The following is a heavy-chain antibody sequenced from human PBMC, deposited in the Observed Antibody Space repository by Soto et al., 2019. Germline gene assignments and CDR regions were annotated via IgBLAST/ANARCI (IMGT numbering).Heavy chain of an antibody. CDR2: IYPGDSDT. CDR1: GYSFTSYW. V-gene: IGHV5-51*01. D-gene: IGHD4-4*01. CDR3: ARFSNYVGYYYGMDV. J-gene: IGHJ6*02. Sequence: GESLKISCKGSGYSFTSYWIGWVRQMPGKGLEWMGIIYPGDSDTRYSPSFQGQATISADKSISTAYLQWSSLKASDTAMYYCARFSNYVGYYYGMDVWGQGTTVTVSS.